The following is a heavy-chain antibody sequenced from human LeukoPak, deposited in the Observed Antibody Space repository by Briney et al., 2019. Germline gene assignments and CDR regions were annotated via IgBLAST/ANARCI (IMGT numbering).Heavy chain of an antibody. CDR3: AKGGLYYYYYMDV. CDR1: GFTFDDYA. J-gene: IGHJ6*03. V-gene: IGHV3-43D*04. D-gene: IGHD3-16*01. Sequence: GGSLRLSCAASGFTFDDYAMHWVRQAPGKGPEWVSLISWDGGSTYYADSVKGRFTISRDNSKNSLYLQMNSLRAEDTALYYCAKGGLYYYYYMDVWGKGTTVTVSS. CDR2: ISWDGGST.